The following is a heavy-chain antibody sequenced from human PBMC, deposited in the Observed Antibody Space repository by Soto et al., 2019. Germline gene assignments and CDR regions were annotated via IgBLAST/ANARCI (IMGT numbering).Heavy chain of an antibody. D-gene: IGHD3-10*01. CDR1: GGTLSSYT. CDR2: IIPILGIA. Sequence: QVQLVQSGAEVKKPGSSVKVSCKASGGTLSSYTISWVRQAHGQGLEWMGRIIPILGIANNAQKFQGRVTITADKSTSTAYMELSSLRSEDTAVYYCARELVSYYYGSGSSIGMDVWGQGTRVTVSS. V-gene: IGHV1-69*08. J-gene: IGHJ6*02. CDR3: ARELVSYYYGSGSSIGMDV.